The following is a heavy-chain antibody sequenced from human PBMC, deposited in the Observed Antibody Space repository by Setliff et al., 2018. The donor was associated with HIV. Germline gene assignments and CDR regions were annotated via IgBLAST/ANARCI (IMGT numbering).Heavy chain of an antibody. Sequence: PGESLKISCAASGLTFSPYWMHWVRQAPGKGLVWVSRINSDGTSTTYADSVKGRFTIPRDNAKNTLYLQMNSLRAEDTAVYYCARDLSYDYDRSSDTFDYWGQGTLVTVSS. CDR1: GLTFSPYW. CDR3: ARDLSYDYDRSSDTFDY. J-gene: IGHJ4*02. D-gene: IGHD3-22*01. CDR2: INSDGTST. V-gene: IGHV3-74*03.